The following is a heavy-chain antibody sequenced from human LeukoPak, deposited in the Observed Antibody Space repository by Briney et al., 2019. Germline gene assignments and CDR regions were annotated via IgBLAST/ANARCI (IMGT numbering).Heavy chain of an antibody. CDR1: GFTFSSYA. D-gene: IGHD7-27*01. CDR2: ISYDGSKR. CDR3: ARGDGDLFDY. J-gene: IGHJ4*02. V-gene: IGHV3-30*14. Sequence: PGGSLRLSCAASGFTFSSYAINWVRQAPGKGLEWVAVISYDGSKRYYADSVKGRFTISRDNSKNTLYLQMNSLRAEDTAVYYCARGDGDLFDYWGQGTLVTVSS.